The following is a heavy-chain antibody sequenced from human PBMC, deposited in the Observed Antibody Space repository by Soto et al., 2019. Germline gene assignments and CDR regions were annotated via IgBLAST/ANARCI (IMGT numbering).Heavy chain of an antibody. CDR2: IWDDGSND. Sequence: QVQLVESGGGVVRPGRSLRLSCAASGFTFNSYAMHWVRQAPGKGLEWVAVIWDDGSNDHYAASVRGRFTISSDNSKNTLYLQMSSLSAEDTAVYYCARGLNSTVTPFDYWGQGTLVTVSS. V-gene: IGHV3-33*03. D-gene: IGHD4-17*01. CDR3: ARGLNSTVTPFDY. J-gene: IGHJ4*02. CDR1: GFTFNSYA.